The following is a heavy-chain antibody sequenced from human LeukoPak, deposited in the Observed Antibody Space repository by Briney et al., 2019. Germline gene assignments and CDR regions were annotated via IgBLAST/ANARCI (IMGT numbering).Heavy chain of an antibody. D-gene: IGHD3-10*01. CDR1: GFSFNTYA. CDR2: IRHDGSHK. Sequence: GGSLRLSCAASGFSFNTYAMHWVRQAPGQGLEWVALIRHDGSHKFYSNSVRGQFTISRDNSKNTVYLQMNNLRPEDTAVYYCAREIFGSGSYPEFWGQGTLVTVSS. J-gene: IGHJ4*02. CDR3: AREIFGSGSYPEF. V-gene: IGHV3-33*01.